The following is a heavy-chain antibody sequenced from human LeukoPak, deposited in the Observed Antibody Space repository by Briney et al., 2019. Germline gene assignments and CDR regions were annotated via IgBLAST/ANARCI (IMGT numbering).Heavy chain of an antibody. CDR1: GGSFSGYY. V-gene: IGHV4-34*01. CDR2: INHSGST. D-gene: IGHD1-20*01. CDR3: ARHANNWNDVRYYYYMDV. Sequence: SETLSLTCAVYGGSFSGYYWSWIRQPPGKGLEWIGEINHSGSTNYNPSLKSRVTISVDTSKNQFSLKLSSVTAADTAVYYCARHANNWNDVRYYYYMDVWGKRTTVTISS. J-gene: IGHJ6*03.